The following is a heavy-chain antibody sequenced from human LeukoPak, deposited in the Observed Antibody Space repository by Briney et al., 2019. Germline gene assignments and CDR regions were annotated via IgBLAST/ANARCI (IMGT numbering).Heavy chain of an antibody. CDR2: ISSSGSTI. Sequence: PGGSLRLSCAASGFTFSDYYMSWIRQAPGKGLEWVSYISSSGSTIYYADSVKGRFTISRDNAKNSLYPQMNSLRAEDTAVYYCARGATTGAEYFQHWGQGTLVTVSS. J-gene: IGHJ1*01. CDR1: GFTFSDYY. D-gene: IGHD1-26*01. V-gene: IGHV3-11*01. CDR3: ARGATTGAEYFQH.